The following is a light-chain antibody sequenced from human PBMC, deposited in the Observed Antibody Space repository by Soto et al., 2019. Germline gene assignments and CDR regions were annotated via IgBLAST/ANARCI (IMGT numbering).Light chain of an antibody. Sequence: QSALTQPPSASGSPGQSVTISCTGTSSDVGGYNYVSWYQQHPGKAPKLMIYEVSNRPSGVSNRLSGSKSGNTASLTISGLQAEDEADYYCSSYTSSILYVFGTGTKGT. CDR1: SSDVGGYNY. CDR2: EVS. V-gene: IGLV2-14*01. CDR3: SSYTSSILYV. J-gene: IGLJ1*01.